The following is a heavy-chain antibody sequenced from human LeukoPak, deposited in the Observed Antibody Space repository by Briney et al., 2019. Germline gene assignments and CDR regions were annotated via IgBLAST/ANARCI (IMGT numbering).Heavy chain of an antibody. CDR3: ARGVVPAATVPSGYYYYYYMDG. D-gene: IGHD2-2*01. V-gene: IGHV4-4*07. CDR2: IYTSGST. J-gene: IGHJ6*03. Sequence: PSETLSLTCTVSGGSISSYYWSWIRQPAGKGLEWIGRIYTSGSTNYNPSLKSRVTMSVDTSKNQSSLKLSSVTAADTAVYYCARGVVPAATVPSGYYYYYYMDGWGKGTTVTVSS. CDR1: GGSISSYY.